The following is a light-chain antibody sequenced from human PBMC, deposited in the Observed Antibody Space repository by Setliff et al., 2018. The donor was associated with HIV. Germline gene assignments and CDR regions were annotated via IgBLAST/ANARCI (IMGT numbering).Light chain of an antibody. CDR2: NVS. V-gene: IGLV2-11*01. CDR3: LSYAGRDTFV. Sequence: QSALTQPRSVSGSPGQSVTISCTGTSRDIGGYNYISWYQHHPGKVPRLIIYNVSGRPSGVPDRFSGSKSDSTASLTISGLRPEDEADYYCLSYAGRDTFVFGGGTQLTVL. CDR1: SRDIGGYNY. J-gene: IGLJ3*02.